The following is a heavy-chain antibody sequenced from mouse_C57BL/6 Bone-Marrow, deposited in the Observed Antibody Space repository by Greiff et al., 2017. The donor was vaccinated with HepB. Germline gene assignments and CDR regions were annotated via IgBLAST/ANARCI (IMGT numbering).Heavy chain of an antibody. Sequence: QVQLQQPGAELVKPGASVKMSCKASGYTFTSYWITWVKQRPGQGLEWIGDIYPGSGSTNYNEKFKSKATLTVDTSSSTAYMQLRRLTSEDSAVYYGAAGGGNYNYWGQGTTLTVSS. CDR2: IYPGSGST. J-gene: IGHJ2*01. CDR3: AAGGGNYNY. CDR1: GYTFTSYW. V-gene: IGHV1-55*01. D-gene: IGHD2-1*01.